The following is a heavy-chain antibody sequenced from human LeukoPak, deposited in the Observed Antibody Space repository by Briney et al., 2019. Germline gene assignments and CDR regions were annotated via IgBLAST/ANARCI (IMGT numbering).Heavy chain of an antibody. D-gene: IGHD3-3*01. J-gene: IGHJ5*02. CDR1: GGSFSDYY. V-gene: IGHV4-34*01. CDR3: ASRPVLRFLEYLLYP. CDR2: INHSGST. Sequence: SQTLSLTCAVYGGSFSDYYWSWIRQPPGKGLEWIGEINHSGSTNYNPSLKSRVTISADTSKNQFSLKLSSVTAADTAVYYCASRPVLRFLEYLLYPWGQGTLVTVSS.